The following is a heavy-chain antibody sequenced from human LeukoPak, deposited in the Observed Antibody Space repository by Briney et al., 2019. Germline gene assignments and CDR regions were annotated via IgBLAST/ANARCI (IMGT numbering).Heavy chain of an antibody. Sequence: PSETLSLTCAVYGGSFSGYYWSWIRQPPGKGLEWIGEINHSGSTNYNPSLKSRITISVDTSKNQFSLKLSSVTAADTAVYYCARRRGYSSGWYYFDYWGQGTLVTVSS. V-gene: IGHV4-34*01. CDR2: INHSGST. D-gene: IGHD6-19*01. CDR3: ARRRGYSSGWYYFDY. J-gene: IGHJ4*02. CDR1: GGSFSGYY.